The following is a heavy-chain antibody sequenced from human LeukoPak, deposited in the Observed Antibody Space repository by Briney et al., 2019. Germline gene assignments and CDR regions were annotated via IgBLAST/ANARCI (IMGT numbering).Heavy chain of an antibody. CDR3: ASGQH. CDR1: GFAFSTFT. V-gene: IGHV3-21*05. Sequence: GGSLRLSCAASGFAFSTFTMTWVRQAPGKGLEWVSYISSSSSYTNYADSVKGRFTISRDNAKNSLYLQMNSLRAEDTAVYYCASGQHWGQGTLVTVSS. J-gene: IGHJ1*01. CDR2: ISSSSSYT.